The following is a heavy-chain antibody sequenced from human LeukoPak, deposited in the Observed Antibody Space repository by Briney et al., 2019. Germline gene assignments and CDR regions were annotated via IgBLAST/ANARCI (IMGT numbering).Heavy chain of an antibody. CDR3: ARDGDSGSYPDAFDI. Sequence: SETLSLTCTVSGGSISSYYWSWSRQPPGKGLEWIGYIYYSGSTNYNPSLKSRVTISVDTPKNQFSLKLSSVTAADTAVYYCARDGDSGSYPDAFDIWGQGTMVTVSS. CDR2: IYYSGST. D-gene: IGHD1-26*01. V-gene: IGHV4-59*01. J-gene: IGHJ3*02. CDR1: GGSISSYY.